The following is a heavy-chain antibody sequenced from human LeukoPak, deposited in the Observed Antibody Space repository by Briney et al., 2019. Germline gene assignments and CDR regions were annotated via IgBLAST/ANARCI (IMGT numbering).Heavy chain of an antibody. Sequence: GGSLRLSCAASGFTFSSYEMNWVRQAPGKGLEWVSYISSSGSTIYYADSVKGRFTISRDNAKNSLYLQMNSLRAEDTAVYYCARENILTGYYNGMDVWGQGTLVTVSS. CDR1: GFTFSSYE. CDR2: ISSSGSTI. J-gene: IGHJ6*02. CDR3: ARENILTGYYNGMDV. V-gene: IGHV3-48*03. D-gene: IGHD3-9*01.